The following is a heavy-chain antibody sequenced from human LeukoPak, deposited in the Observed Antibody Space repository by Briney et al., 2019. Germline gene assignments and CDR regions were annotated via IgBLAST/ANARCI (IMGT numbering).Heavy chain of an antibody. V-gene: IGHV4-39*01. Sequence: SQTLSLTCTVSGGSISSGSYYWSWIRRPPGKGLEWIGEINHSGSTNYNPSLKSRVTISVDTSKNQFSLKLSSVTAADTAVYYCARHIVGATTISYYMDVWGKGTTVTISS. D-gene: IGHD1-26*01. CDR3: ARHIVGATTISYYMDV. CDR1: GGSISSGSYY. CDR2: INHSGST. J-gene: IGHJ6*03.